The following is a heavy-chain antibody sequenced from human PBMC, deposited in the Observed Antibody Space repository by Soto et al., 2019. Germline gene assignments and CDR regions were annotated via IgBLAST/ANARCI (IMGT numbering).Heavy chain of an antibody. Sequence: QVQLVESGGGVVQPGTSLRLSCAASGFSFSSYDIHWVRQAPGKGLEWVAVIWYDGSNKYYADSVKGRFIISRDNSKNTLYLQMNSLRADHTAVYYCARGYSSSRDLGYWGQGTLVTVSS. CDR1: GFSFSSYD. CDR2: IWYDGSNK. V-gene: IGHV3-33*01. D-gene: IGHD6-13*01. CDR3: ARGYSSSRDLGY. J-gene: IGHJ4*02.